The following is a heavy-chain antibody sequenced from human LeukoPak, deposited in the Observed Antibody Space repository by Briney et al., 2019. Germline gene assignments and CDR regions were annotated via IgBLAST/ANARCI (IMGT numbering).Heavy chain of an antibody. CDR2: IYSGGST. V-gene: IGHV3-66*01. Sequence: GGSLRLSCAASGLTVSSNYMSWVRQAPGKGLEWVSVIYSGGSTYYADSVKGRFTISRDNSKNTLYLQMNSLRAEDTAVYYCARDRAVGATDYWGQGTLVTVSS. CDR3: ARDRAVGATDY. CDR1: GLTVSSNY. D-gene: IGHD1-26*01. J-gene: IGHJ4*02.